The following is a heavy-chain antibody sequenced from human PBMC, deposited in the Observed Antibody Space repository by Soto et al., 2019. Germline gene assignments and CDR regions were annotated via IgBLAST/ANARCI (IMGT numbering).Heavy chain of an antibody. CDR3: AYKPFVLCSGWNIDF. CDR1: GFSLNTRGVG. CDR2: MHWDDEK. Sequence: QITLKESGPTLVIPTQTLTLTCTFFGFSLNTRGVGVGWIHQPPGKALEWVALMHWDDEKRYSPSLRNTLTITTDSTKNPVILIVTTVDPVDTATYYCAYKPFVLCSGWNIDFWGHRLLVIVSS. D-gene: IGHD6-19*01. V-gene: IGHV2-5*02. J-gene: IGHJ4*01.